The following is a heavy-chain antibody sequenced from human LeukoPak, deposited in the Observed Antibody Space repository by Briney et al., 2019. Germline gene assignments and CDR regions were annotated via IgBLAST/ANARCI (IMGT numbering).Heavy chain of an antibody. CDR1: GFTFSSYE. CDR2: ISGSGGST. D-gene: IGHD1-26*01. Sequence: GGSLRLSCAASGFTFSSYEMNWVRQAPGKGLEWVSAISGSGGSTYYADSVKGRFTISRDNSKNTLYLQMNSLKASDTAMYYCARVAGTYDYWGQGTLVTVSS. CDR3: ARVAGTYDY. V-gene: IGHV3-23*01. J-gene: IGHJ4*02.